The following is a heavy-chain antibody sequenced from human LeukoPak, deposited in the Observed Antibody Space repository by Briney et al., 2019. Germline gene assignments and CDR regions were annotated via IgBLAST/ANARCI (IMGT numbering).Heavy chain of an antibody. J-gene: IGHJ6*03. CDR2: IHHSGNT. V-gene: IGHV4-38-2*02. D-gene: IGHD5-18*01. Sequence: PSETLSLTCTVSDYSISRGYYWAWIRQPPGKGLEWIGSIHHSGNTYYNPSLKSRVTISVDTSKNQFSLKLSSVTAADTAVYYCARGLVNTAMASYYYYMDVWGKGTTVTVSS. CDR1: DYSISRGYY. CDR3: ARGLVNTAMASYYYYMDV.